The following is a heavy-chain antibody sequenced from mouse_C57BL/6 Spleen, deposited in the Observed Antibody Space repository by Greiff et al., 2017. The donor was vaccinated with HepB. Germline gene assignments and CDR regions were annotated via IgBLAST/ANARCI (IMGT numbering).Heavy chain of an antibody. CDR3: ARRIYYDYGYLDY. Sequence: VQLQQSGAELVRPGSSVKLSCKASGYTFTSYWMDWVKQRPGQGLEWIGNIYPSDSETHYNQKFKDKATLTVDKSSSPAYMQLSSLTSEDSAVYYCARRIYYDYGYLDYWGQGTTLTVSS. J-gene: IGHJ2*01. V-gene: IGHV1-61*01. D-gene: IGHD2-4*01. CDR2: IYPSDSET. CDR1: GYTFTSYW.